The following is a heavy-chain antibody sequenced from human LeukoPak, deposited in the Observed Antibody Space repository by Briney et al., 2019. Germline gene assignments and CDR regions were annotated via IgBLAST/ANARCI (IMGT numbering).Heavy chain of an antibody. Sequence: GGSLRLSCAASGFTVSSNYMSWVRQAPGKGLEWVSAIYTDDITYYAESVKGRFTIPRDNSKNTLYLQMNSLRAEDTAVYYCARDLIQYYGVGSRLEDYYYGMDVWGQGTTVTVSS. D-gene: IGHD3-10*01. V-gene: IGHV3-66*01. CDR3: ARDLIQYYGVGSRLEDYYYGMDV. CDR1: GFTVSSNY. CDR2: IYTDDIT. J-gene: IGHJ6*02.